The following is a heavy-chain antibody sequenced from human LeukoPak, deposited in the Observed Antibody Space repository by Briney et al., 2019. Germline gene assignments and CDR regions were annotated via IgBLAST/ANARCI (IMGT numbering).Heavy chain of an antibody. CDR2: MNPNSGNT. D-gene: IGHD3-9*01. CDR3: ARRLYDILHYYYYYMDV. V-gene: IGHV1-8*01. CDR1: GYTFTSYD. J-gene: IGHJ6*03. Sequence: ASVKVSCKASGYTFTSYDINWVRLATGQGLEWMGWMNPNSGNTGYAQKFQGRVTMTRNTSISTAYMELSSLRSEDTAVYYCARRLYDILHYYYYYMDVWGKGTTVTISS.